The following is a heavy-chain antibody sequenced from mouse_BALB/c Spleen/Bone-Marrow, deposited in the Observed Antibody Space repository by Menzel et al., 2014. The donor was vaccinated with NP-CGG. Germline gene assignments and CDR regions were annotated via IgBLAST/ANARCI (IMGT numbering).Heavy chain of an antibody. J-gene: IGHJ4*01. CDR2: XSSGGXXT. CDR3: XXXXXXXXYAMDY. CDR1: GFTFSTYG. V-gene: IGHV5-6*01. Sequence: EVKLVESGGDLVKPGGXXKLSCAASGFTFSTYGMSWVRQTPDKRLEWVATXSSGGXXTYYPNSVKGRFTISRDNAKNTLYLQXXSLKSEDTAMXXXXXXXXXXXYAMDYWGXXTSVTVSS.